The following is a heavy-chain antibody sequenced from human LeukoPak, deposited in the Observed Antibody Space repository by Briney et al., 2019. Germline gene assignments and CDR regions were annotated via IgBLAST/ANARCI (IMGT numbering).Heavy chain of an antibody. Sequence: PGGSLRLSCAASGFTFSSYGMHWVRQAPGKGLEWVAFIRYDGSNKYYADSVKGRFTISRDDSKNTLYLQMNSLRAEDTAVYYCAKSGHSSSGIFDYWGQGTLVTVSS. CDR2: IRYDGSNK. CDR3: AKSGHSSSGIFDY. CDR1: GFTFSSYG. V-gene: IGHV3-30*02. J-gene: IGHJ4*02. D-gene: IGHD6-13*01.